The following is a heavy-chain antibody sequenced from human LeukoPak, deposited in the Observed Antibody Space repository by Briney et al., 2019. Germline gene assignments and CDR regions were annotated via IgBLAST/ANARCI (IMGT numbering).Heavy chain of an antibody. CDR2: IYHSGST. Sequence: GSLRLSCAASGFTFSSYEMNWVRQPPGKGLEWIGEIYHSGSTNYNPSLKSRVTISVDKSKNQFSLKLSSVTAADTAVYYCARYGDSTMDYWGQGTLVTVSS. CDR3: ARYGDSTMDY. V-gene: IGHV4-4*02. J-gene: IGHJ4*02. D-gene: IGHD4-17*01. CDR1: GFTFSSYEM.